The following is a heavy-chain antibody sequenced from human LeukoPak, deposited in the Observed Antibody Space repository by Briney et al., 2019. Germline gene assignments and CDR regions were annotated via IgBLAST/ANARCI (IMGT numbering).Heavy chain of an antibody. D-gene: IGHD3-22*01. J-gene: IGHJ5*02. CDR2: IFGGGST. CDR3: ARKDSSSWYGDWFDP. V-gene: IGHV4-59*01. CDR1: GNSISVYY. Sequence: KPSEALSLTCTGSGNSISVYYWSWIRQPPGKGLEWIGFIFGGGSTNYNPSLKSRVTISAATSKNQSSMTVNSVTAADTAVYYCARKDSSSWYGDWFDPWGQGTLVTVSS.